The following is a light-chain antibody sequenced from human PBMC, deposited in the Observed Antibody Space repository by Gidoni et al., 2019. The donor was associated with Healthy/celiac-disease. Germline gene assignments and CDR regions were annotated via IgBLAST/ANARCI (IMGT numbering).Light chain of an antibody. V-gene: IGKV1-33*01. CDR2: DAS. CDR1: QDISNY. CDR3: QQYDNLLPLT. Sequence: DIPMTQSPSSLSASVGDRVTITCQASQDISNYLNWYQQKPGKAPKLLIYDASNLETGVPSRFSGSGSGTDFTCTISSLQPEDIATYYCQQYDNLLPLTFGGGTKVEIK. J-gene: IGKJ4*01.